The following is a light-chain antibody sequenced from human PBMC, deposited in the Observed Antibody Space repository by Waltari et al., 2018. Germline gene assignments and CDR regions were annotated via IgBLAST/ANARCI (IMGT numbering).Light chain of an antibody. CDR2: WAS. CDR3: QQYYSFPLT. V-gene: IGKV4-1*01. Sequence: DIVMTQSPDALTVSLGERATIDRRSSQSVLYRSNNKNYLAWYQQKPGQPPKLLIYWASTRESGVPDRFSGGGSGTDFALTISSLQAEDVAVYYCQQYYSFPLTFGGGTKVEIK. CDR1: QSVLYRSNNKNY. J-gene: IGKJ4*01.